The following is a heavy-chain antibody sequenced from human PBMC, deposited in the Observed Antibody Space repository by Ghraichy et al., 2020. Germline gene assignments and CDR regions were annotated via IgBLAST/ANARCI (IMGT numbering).Heavy chain of an antibody. CDR1: GGSFSSYY. V-gene: IGHV4-59*01. D-gene: IGHD1-26*01. J-gene: IGHJ6*02. CDR3: ARVGGPGNLYYYGMDV. CDR2: IYYSGST. Sequence: SQTLSLTCAVYGGSFSSYYWSWIRQPPGKGLEWIGYIYYSGSTNYNPSLKSRVTISVDTSKNQFSLKLSSVTAADTAVYYCARVGGPGNLYYYGMDVWGQGTTVTVSS.